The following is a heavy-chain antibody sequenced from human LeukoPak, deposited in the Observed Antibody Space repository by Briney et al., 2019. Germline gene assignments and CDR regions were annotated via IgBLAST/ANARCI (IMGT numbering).Heavy chain of an antibody. D-gene: IGHD2-2*01. CDR3: ARKYCSSTSCDRNYFDY. J-gene: IGHJ4*02. CDR2: IYPGDSDT. V-gene: IGHV5-51*01. CDR1: GYSFTSYW. Sequence: GESLKISCKGSGYSFTSYWIGWVRQMPGKGLEWMGIIYPGDSDTRYSPSFQGQVTISADKSISTAYLQWSSLKASDTAMYYCARKYCSSTSCDRNYFDYWGQGTLVTVSS.